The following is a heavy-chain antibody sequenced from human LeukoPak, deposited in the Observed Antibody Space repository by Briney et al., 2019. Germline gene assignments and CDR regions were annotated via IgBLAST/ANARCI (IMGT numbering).Heavy chain of an antibody. CDR2: IYSGGST. J-gene: IGHJ4*02. CDR1: GFTVSSNY. Sequence: GGSLRLSCAASGFTVSSNYMSWGRQAPGKGLEWVSVIYSGGSTYYADSVKGRFTISRDNSKNTLYLQMNSQRAENTGLYYCATVPTTVTTVYFDYWGQGTPVTVSS. D-gene: IGHD4-17*01. CDR3: ATVPTTVTTVYFDY. V-gene: IGHV3-53*01.